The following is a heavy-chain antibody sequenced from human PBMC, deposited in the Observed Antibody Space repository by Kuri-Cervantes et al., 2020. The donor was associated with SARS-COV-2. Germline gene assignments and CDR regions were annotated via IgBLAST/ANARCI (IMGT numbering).Heavy chain of an antibody. J-gene: IGHJ4*02. D-gene: IGHD6-19*01. Sequence: GESLKISCTASGFTFGDYAMSWVRQAPGKGLEWVSYISSSGSTIYYADSVKGRFTISRDNAKNSLYLLMNTLRAEDTAVYYCATTGYSSGWYNLDYWGQGTLVTVSS. CDR3: ATTGYSSGWYNLDY. CDR1: GFTFGDYA. V-gene: IGHV3-11*04. CDR2: ISSSGSTI.